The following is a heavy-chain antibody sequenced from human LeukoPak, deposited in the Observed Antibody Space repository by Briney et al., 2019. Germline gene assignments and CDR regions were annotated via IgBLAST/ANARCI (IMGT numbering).Heavy chain of an antibody. CDR1: VGSMSSYY. Sequence: SDTLSLTCTVSVGSMSSYYWSWIRQPPGKPLEWIGYIYTSGSTNYNPSLKSRVTMSLDTSKSQFSLKLNSVTAADTAVYYCATRRQLEGLEAWGQGALVTVSS. CDR2: IYTSGST. D-gene: IGHD1-1*01. V-gene: IGHV4-59*07. CDR3: ATRRQLEGLEA. J-gene: IGHJ5*02.